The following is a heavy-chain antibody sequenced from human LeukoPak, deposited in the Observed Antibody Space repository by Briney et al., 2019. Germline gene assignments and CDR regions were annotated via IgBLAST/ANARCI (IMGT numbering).Heavy chain of an antibody. CDR1: GGSISSSSYY. D-gene: IGHD3-10*01. CDR3: ARGQYYYGSGSYSDY. Sequence: KPSETLSLTCTVSGGSISSSSYYWGWIRQPPGKGLEWIGSIYYSGSTYYNPSLKSRVTISVETSKNQFSLKLSSVTAADTAVYYCARGQYYYGSGSYSDYWGQGTLVTVSS. J-gene: IGHJ4*02. V-gene: IGHV4-39*07. CDR2: IYYSGST.